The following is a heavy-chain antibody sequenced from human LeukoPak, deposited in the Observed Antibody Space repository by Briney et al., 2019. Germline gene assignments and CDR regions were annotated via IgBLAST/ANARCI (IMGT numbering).Heavy chain of an antibody. Sequence: PGGSLRLSCAASGFTFSSYWMRWVRQAPGKGLVWVSRINSDGSSTSYADFVKGRFTISRDNAKNTLFLQMNSLRAEDTAVYYCAREVVGATANAFDICGQGTMVTVSS. CDR1: GFTFSSYW. D-gene: IGHD1-26*01. V-gene: IGHV3-74*01. CDR2: INSDGSST. CDR3: AREVVGATANAFDI. J-gene: IGHJ3*02.